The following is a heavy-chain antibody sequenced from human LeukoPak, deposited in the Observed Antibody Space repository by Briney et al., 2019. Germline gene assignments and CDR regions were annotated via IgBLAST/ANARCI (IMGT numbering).Heavy chain of an antibody. V-gene: IGHV4-59*08. CDR2: VHYSGNT. D-gene: IGHD6-13*01. CDR1: GGSTSSFY. CDR3: ARVSREGIAPWDAFDI. Sequence: SETLSLTCTVSGGSTSSFYFSWIRQPPGKGLEWIGYVHYSGNTNYNPSLKSRVTMSVDTSKTQSSLRVTSVTAADTAVYYCARVSREGIAPWDAFDIWGQGTMVTVSS. J-gene: IGHJ3*02.